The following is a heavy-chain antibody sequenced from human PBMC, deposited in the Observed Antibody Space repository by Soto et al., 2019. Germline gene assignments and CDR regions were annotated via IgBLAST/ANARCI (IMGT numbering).Heavy chain of an antibody. Sequence: ASVKVSCKASGYTLTSYYMHWVRQAPGQGLEWMGIINPSGGSTSYAQKFQGRVTMTRDTSTSTVYMELSSLRSEDTAVYYCAVFWSGYYKGSYYYYGMDVWGQGTTVTVSS. J-gene: IGHJ6*02. V-gene: IGHV1-46*01. CDR1: GYTLTSYY. CDR3: AVFWSGYYKGSYYYYGMDV. D-gene: IGHD3-3*01. CDR2: INPSGGST.